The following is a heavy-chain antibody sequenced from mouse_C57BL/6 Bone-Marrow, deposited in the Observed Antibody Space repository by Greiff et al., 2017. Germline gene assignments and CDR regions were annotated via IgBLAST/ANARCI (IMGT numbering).Heavy chain of an antibody. J-gene: IGHJ1*03. V-gene: IGHV1-72*01. Sequence: QVQLQQPGAELVKPGASVTLSCKASGYTFTSYWMHWVKQRPGRGLEWIGRIDPNSGGTKYNEKFKSKATLTVDKPSSTAYMQLSSLTAEDSAVYYCARWFIKGYFDVWGTGTTVTVSS. CDR3: ARWFIKGYFDV. CDR2: IDPNSGGT. D-gene: IGHD1-1*01. CDR1: GYTFTSYW.